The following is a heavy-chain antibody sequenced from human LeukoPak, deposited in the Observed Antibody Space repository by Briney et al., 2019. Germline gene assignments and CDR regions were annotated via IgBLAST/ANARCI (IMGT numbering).Heavy chain of an antibody. V-gene: IGHV4-39*01. D-gene: IGHD3-9*01. CDR3: AGSLRYFDWLKNWYFDL. J-gene: IGHJ2*01. Sequence: PSETLSLTCTVSGGSISSSSYYWGWIRQPPGKGLEWIGSIYYSGSTYYNPSLKSRVTISVDTSKNQFSLKLSSVTAADTAVYYCAGSLRYFDWLKNWYFDLWGRGTLVTVSS. CDR1: GGSISSSSYY. CDR2: IYYSGST.